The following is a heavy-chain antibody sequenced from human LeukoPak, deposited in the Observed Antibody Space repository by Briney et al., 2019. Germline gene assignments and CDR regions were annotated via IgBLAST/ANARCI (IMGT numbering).Heavy chain of an antibody. CDR3: ASHPRDYYDNSGYYYYFDY. D-gene: IGHD3-22*01. J-gene: IGHJ4*02. CDR2: IYYRGST. Sequence: SETLSLTCTVSGGSISSSSYYWGWVRQPPGKGLEWIGSIYYRGSTYYNPSRKSRVSISVDTSKNQFSLKLSSVTATDTAVYYCASHPRDYYDNSGYYYYFDYWGQGTLVTVSS. CDR1: GGSISSSSYY. V-gene: IGHV4-39*01.